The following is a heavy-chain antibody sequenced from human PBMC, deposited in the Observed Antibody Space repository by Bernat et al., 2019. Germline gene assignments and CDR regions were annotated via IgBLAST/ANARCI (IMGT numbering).Heavy chain of an antibody. CDR2: IDRDGSST. J-gene: IGHJ4*02. Sequence: EVQLVESGGGLVQPGGSLRLSCAASGFTFSSYWMHWVRQAPDKGLVWVSRIDRDGSSTNYADSVRGRFTISRDNAKNTLYLQMNSLRAEDTAVYYCARRDGYKSIIDYWGQGTLVAVFS. CDR1: GFTFSSYW. CDR3: ARRDGYKSIIDY. D-gene: IGHD5-24*01. V-gene: IGHV3-74*01.